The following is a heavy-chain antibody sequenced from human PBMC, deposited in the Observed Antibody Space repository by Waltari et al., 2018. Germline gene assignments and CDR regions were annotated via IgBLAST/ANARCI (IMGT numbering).Heavy chain of an antibody. Sequence: QVQLVESGGGVVQPGGSLRLSCAASGFTFSSSGMHWVRQAPGKGLEWVAFIRYDGSNKYYADSVKGRFTISRDNSKNTLYLQMNSLRAEDTAVYYCSGGSHTFDYWGQGTLVTVSS. V-gene: IGHV3-30*02. CDR1: GFTFSSSG. J-gene: IGHJ4*02. CDR3: SGGSHTFDY. CDR2: IRYDGSNK. D-gene: IGHD2-15*01.